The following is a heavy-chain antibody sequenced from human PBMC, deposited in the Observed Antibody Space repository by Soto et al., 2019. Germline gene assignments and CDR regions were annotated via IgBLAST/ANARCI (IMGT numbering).Heavy chain of an antibody. CDR1: GLTFSSSA. Sequence: QMQLVQSGPEVKKPGTSVKVSCKASGLTFSSSAVHWVRQARGHRLEWIGWIDVGSANANYAQKLQERVTISRDMSKSTAYMELSSLRPEDTAVYYCAADMGGYIYGLGTYWGQGTLVTVSS. CDR2: IDVGSANA. D-gene: IGHD5-18*01. J-gene: IGHJ4*02. CDR3: AADMGGYIYGLGTY. V-gene: IGHV1-58*01.